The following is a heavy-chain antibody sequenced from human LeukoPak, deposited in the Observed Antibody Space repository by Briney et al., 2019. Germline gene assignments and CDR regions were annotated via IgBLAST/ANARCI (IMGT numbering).Heavy chain of an antibody. D-gene: IGHD2-8*01. V-gene: IGHV3-48*01. J-gene: IGHJ4*02. CDR1: GSTFSSYD. CDR3: ASGKALVSIDY. Sequence: GGSLRLSCATSGSTFSSYDMNWIRQAPGKGLEWISYISISSSTIYYADSVKGRFTISRDNAKNSLYLQMNSLRAEDTAVYYCASGKALVSIDYWGQGTLVTVSS. CDR2: ISISSSTI.